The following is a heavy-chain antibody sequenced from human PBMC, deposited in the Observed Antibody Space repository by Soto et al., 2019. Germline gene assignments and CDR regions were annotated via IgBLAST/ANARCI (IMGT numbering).Heavy chain of an antibody. J-gene: IGHJ4*02. Sequence: SETLSLTCAVSGGSISSGGYSWSWIRQPPGKGLEWIGYIYHSGSTYYNPSLKSRVTISVDRSKNQFSLKLSSVTAADTAVYYCAKDNNVLPGGYFAYWGQGTLVTVSS. CDR2: IYHSGST. CDR3: AKDNNVLPGGYFAY. D-gene: IGHD3-10*01. V-gene: IGHV4-30-2*01. CDR1: GGSISSGGYS.